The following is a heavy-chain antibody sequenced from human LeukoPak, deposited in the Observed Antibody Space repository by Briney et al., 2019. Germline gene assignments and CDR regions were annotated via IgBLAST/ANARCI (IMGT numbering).Heavy chain of an antibody. Sequence: GRSLRLSCAASGFTFDDYAMHWVRQAPGKGLEWASGISWNSGSIGYADSVKGRFTISRDNAKNSLYLQMNSLRAEDTALYYCAKATSSSWYLWSDYWGQGTLVTVSS. CDR2: ISWNSGSI. J-gene: IGHJ4*02. CDR1: GFTFDDYA. CDR3: AKATSSSWYLWSDY. V-gene: IGHV3-9*01. D-gene: IGHD6-13*01.